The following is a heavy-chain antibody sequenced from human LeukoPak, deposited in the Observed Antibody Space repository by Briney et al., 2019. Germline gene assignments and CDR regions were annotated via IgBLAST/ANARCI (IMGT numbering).Heavy chain of an antibody. Sequence: PGGSLRLSCTVSGFTFGDYAMSWVRQAPGKGLEWVGFIRSKVYGGTTEYAASVKGRFTISRDDSKSIAYLQMNSLKTEDTAVYYCARAYDSSGYYQAYWGQGTLVTVSS. J-gene: IGHJ4*02. CDR3: ARAYDSSGYYQAY. D-gene: IGHD3-22*01. CDR2: IRSKVYGGTT. V-gene: IGHV3-49*04. CDR1: GFTFGDYA.